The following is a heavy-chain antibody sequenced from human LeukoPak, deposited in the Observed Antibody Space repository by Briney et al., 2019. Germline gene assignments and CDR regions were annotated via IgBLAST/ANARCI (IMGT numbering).Heavy chain of an antibody. CDR1: GFTFDDHD. J-gene: IGHJ4*02. V-gene: IGHV3-20*04. Sequence: PGGSLRLSCVASGFTFDDHDMSWVRQAPGKGLEWASNINWNGGSTGYADSVKGRFTISGDNAKNSLYLQMNSLRAEDTAFYYFASGKMVGATAWRGLAYWGQGTLPTVSS. CDR3: ASGKMVGATAWRGLAY. D-gene: IGHD1-26*01. CDR2: INWNGGST.